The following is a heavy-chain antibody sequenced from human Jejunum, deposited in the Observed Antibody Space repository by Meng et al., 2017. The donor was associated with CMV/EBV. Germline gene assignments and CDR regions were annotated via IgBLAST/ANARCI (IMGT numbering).Heavy chain of an antibody. CDR1: GYTFSSSS. Sequence: VWSGSELKRPGESVKFPCRAAGYTFSSSSMHWVRRAPGQGIEWMGWFNINTGIPAYAQGFTDRCVFSLDTPVSTAFLQIDSIKADETAVYYCARGNGWRFDYWGQGTLVTVSS. CDR2: FNINTGIP. CDR3: ARGNGWRFDY. D-gene: IGHD6-19*01. J-gene: IGHJ4*02. V-gene: IGHV7-4-1*01.